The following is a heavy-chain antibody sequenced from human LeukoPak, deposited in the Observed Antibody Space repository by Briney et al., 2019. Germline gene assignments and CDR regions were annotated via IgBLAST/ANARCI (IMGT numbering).Heavy chain of an antibody. Sequence: GRSLRLSCAASGFTFSSYGMHWVRQAPGKGLEWVAVIWYDGSSKYYADSVKGRFTISRDNSKNTLYLQMNSLRAEDTAVYYCAKEGYYDSSGYFDYWGQGTLVTVSS. D-gene: IGHD3-22*01. J-gene: IGHJ4*02. CDR3: AKEGYYDSSGYFDY. CDR1: GFTFSSYG. V-gene: IGHV3-33*06. CDR2: IWYDGSSK.